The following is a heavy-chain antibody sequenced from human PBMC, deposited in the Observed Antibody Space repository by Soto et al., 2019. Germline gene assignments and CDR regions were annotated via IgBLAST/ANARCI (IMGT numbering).Heavy chain of an antibody. J-gene: IGHJ6*02. CDR3: ARGSVLRYFDWLLHLDSLDV. CDR2: IIPIFGTA. D-gene: IGHD3-9*01. CDR1: GGTFSSYA. V-gene: IGHV1-69*13. Sequence: SVKVSCKASGGTFSSYAISWVRQAPGQGLEWMGGIIPIFGTANYAQKFQGRVTITADESTSTAYMELSSLRSEDTAVYYCARGSVLRYFDWLLHLDSLDVWGQGTTVTVSS.